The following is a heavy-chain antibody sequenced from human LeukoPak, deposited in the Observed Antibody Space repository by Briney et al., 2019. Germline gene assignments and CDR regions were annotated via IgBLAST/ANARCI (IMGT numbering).Heavy chain of an antibody. CDR1: GGSISSSSYY. CDR2: IYYSGST. V-gene: IGHV4-39*01. D-gene: IGHD3-10*01. Sequence: SETLSLTCTVSGGSISSSSYYWGWIRQPPGKGLEWIGSIYYSGSTYYNPSLKSRVTISVDTSKNQFSLKLSSVTAADTAVYYCARLSMEYCYGSGSYSSAFDISGQGTMVTVSS. J-gene: IGHJ3*02. CDR3: ARLSMEYCYGSGSYSSAFDI.